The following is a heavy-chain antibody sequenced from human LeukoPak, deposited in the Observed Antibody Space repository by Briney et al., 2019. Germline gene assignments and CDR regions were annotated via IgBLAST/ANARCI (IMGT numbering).Heavy chain of an antibody. Sequence: PGGSLRLSCAASGFTFSAYWMTWVRQGPGKGLEWVANIKQDGTQKYYVESVKGRFTISRDNAKKSLYLQMNSLRAEDTAVYYCARDKAYYDFWSGYPPLDYWGQGTLVTVSS. V-gene: IGHV3-7*01. CDR2: IKQDGTQK. CDR3: ARDKAYYDFWSGYPPLDY. D-gene: IGHD3-3*01. CDR1: GFTFSAYW. J-gene: IGHJ4*02.